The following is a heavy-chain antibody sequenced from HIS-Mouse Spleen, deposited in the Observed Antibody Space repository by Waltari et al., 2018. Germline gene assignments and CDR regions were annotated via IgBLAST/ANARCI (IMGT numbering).Heavy chain of an antibody. Sequence: QVQLVESGGGVVQPGRSLRLSCAALGFTFGSYGMHWVRQAPGKGLEWVAVISYDGSNKYYADSVKGRFTISRDNSKNTLYLQMNSLRAEDTAVYYCAKDKHHAFDYWGQGTLVTVSS. V-gene: IGHV3-30*18. CDR3: AKDKHHAFDY. J-gene: IGHJ4*02. CDR1: GFTFGSYG. CDR2: ISYDGSNK.